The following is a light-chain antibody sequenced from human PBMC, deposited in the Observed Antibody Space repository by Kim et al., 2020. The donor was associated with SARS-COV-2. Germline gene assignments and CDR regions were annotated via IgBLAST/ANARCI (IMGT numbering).Light chain of an antibody. CDR3: AAWDDSLSGQGV. J-gene: IGLJ2*01. Sequence: QTVTISCAGSSSNIGSDYVYWYQRLPGTAPKLLIYRNNQRRSGVPDRFSGSKSATSASLAISGLRSDDEADYFCAAWDDSLSGQGVFGGGTQLAVL. CDR2: RNN. V-gene: IGLV1-47*01. CDR1: SSNIGSDY.